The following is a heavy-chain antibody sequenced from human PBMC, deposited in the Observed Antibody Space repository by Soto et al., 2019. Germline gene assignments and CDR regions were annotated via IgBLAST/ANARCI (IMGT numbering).Heavy chain of an antibody. CDR3: ARDLGPPKYSSSWGYDY. CDR1: GYTFTSYA. J-gene: IGHJ4*02. CDR2: INAGNGNT. Sequence: ASVKVSCKASGYTFTSYAMHWVRQAPGQRLEWMGWINAGNGNTKCSQKFQGRVTITRDTSASTAYMELSSLRSEDTAVYYCARDLGPPKYSSSWGYDYWGQGTLVTVSS. D-gene: IGHD6-13*01. V-gene: IGHV1-3*01.